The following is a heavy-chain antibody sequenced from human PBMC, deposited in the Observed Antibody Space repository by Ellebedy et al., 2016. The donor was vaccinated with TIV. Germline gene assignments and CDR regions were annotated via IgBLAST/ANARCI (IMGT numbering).Heavy chain of an antibody. CDR3: ARDANFFGVATTYYFDY. D-gene: IGHD3-3*01. J-gene: IGHJ4*02. V-gene: IGHV3-33*08. CDR2: LLYGGTSH. Sequence: PGGSLRLSCAASGFTFRHYGMHWVRQAPGKGLEWVAVLLYGGTSHYFADSEKGRFSISRDDSKNTLYLQMNSLRAEDTAVYYCARDANFFGVATTYYFDYWGQGTLVTVSS. CDR1: GFTFRHYG.